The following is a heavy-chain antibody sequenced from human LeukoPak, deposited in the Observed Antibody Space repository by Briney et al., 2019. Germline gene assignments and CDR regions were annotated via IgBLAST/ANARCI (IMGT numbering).Heavy chain of an antibody. V-gene: IGHV4-38-2*01. D-gene: IGHD3-16*01. J-gene: IGHJ6*03. CDR2: MYHSGST. CDR1: GYSISSGYY. CDR3: ARGLYHMDV. Sequence: PSETLSLTCAVSGYSISSGYYGGWIRQPPGKGLEWIGNMYHSGSTHYNPSLKSRVTMSVDTSKNQFSLKLSSVTAADTAVYYCARGLYHMDVWGKGTTVTVSS.